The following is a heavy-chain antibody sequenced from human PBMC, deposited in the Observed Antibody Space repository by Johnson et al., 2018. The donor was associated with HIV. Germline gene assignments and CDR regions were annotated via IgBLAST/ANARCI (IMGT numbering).Heavy chain of an antibody. Sequence: VQLVESGGGVVQPGRSLRLSCAASGFTFSSYAMHWVRQAPGKGLEWVSGINWNGGSTGYADSVKGRFLFSRDNARNSLYLQMNSLRAEDTALYYCARVRGLGYCSSTNCWGDAFDIWGQGTMVTVSS. CDR2: INWNGGST. V-gene: IGHV3-20*04. CDR3: ARVRGLGYCSSTNCWGDAFDI. CDR1: GFTFSSYA. D-gene: IGHD2-2*01. J-gene: IGHJ3*02.